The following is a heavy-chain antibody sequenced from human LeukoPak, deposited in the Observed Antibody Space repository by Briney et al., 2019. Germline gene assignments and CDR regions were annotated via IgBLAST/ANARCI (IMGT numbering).Heavy chain of an antibody. CDR3: ARVTLLDYGDYSPPRQYNWFDP. D-gene: IGHD4-17*01. Sequence: PSETLSLTCTVSGASISSGDYYWSWIRQPPGKGLEWIGSIYYSGSTYYDPSLKSRVTISVDTSKNQFSLKLSSVTAADTAVYYCARVTLLDYGDYSPPRQYNWFDPWGQRTLVTVSS. J-gene: IGHJ5*02. V-gene: IGHV4-39*07. CDR1: GASISSGDYY. CDR2: IYYSGST.